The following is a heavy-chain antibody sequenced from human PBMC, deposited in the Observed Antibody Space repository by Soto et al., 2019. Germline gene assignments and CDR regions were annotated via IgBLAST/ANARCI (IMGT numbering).Heavy chain of an antibody. D-gene: IGHD1-1*01. J-gene: IGHJ4*02. Sequence: QVQLQESGPGLVKPSGTLSLTCAVSGGSISSSNWRNWVRQPPGKGLEWIGEIYHSGINNYNPSHNRPVTISVDKAKIHYSLKLSSVTAADTAVYFGARGGGPATPNDPLDYWGQGTLVTVSS. CDR2: IYHSGIN. CDR3: ARGGGPATPNDPLDY. CDR1: GGSISSSNW. V-gene: IGHV4-4*02.